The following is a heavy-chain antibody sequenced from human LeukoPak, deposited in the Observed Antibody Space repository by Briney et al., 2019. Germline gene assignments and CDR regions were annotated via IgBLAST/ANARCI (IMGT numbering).Heavy chain of an antibody. J-gene: IGHJ6*03. V-gene: IGHV1-24*01. CDR3: ARDNSYYDFWSGFGWSYYYYYMDV. Sequence: ASVKVSCKVSGYTFSELSMHWVRQAPGKGLEWMGSFDPEEGETIYAQKFQGRVTMTTDTSTSTAYMELRSLRSDDTAVYYCARDNSYYDFWSGFGWSYYYYYMDVWGKGTTVTVSS. D-gene: IGHD3-3*01. CDR2: FDPEEGET. CDR1: GYTFSELS.